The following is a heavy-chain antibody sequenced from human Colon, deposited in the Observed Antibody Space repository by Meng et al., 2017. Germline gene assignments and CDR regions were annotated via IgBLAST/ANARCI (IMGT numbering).Heavy chain of an antibody. Sequence: QLLHGGVDRCKPSPPPSLPCAVYGGSFSDYYLTWIRQPPGKGLGWVGEIHPSGSTYYSPSLQSRVTITLDTSKNQFSLTLSSMTAADTAVYYCARGVDWAKSGNFWGQGTLVTVSS. V-gene: IGHV4-34*01. D-gene: IGHD3-9*01. CDR3: ARGVDWAKSGNF. J-gene: IGHJ4*02. CDR2: IHPSGST. CDR1: GGSFSDYY.